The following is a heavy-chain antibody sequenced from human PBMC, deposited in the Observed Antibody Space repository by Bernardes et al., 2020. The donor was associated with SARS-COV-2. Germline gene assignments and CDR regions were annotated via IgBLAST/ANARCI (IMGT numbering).Heavy chain of an antibody. J-gene: IGHJ6*02. CDR1: GFTFSSHT. V-gene: IGHV3-21*01. D-gene: IGHD3-3*01. CDR2: INSISSYL. Sequence: GGSLRLSCAASGFTFSSHTMNWVRQAPGKGLEWVSSINSISSYLYYADSVKGRFTISRDNTKKSLYLQINSLSAEDTAVYYCARDATTSFGVVPGMDVWGQGTTVTVSS. CDR3: ARDATTSFGVVPGMDV.